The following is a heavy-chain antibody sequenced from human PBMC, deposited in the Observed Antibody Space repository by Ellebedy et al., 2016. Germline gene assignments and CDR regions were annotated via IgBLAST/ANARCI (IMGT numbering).Heavy chain of an antibody. CDR3: ARGRWGTATTDIDY. Sequence: GGSLRLSCAASGFTFSDHGMSWVRQAPGKGLEWISAITGDGGGTYYADSVKGRFTISRDSSKNTLYLQMSSLRAEDTAVYYCARGRWGTATTDIDYWGQGTLVTVSS. CDR1: GFTFSDHG. J-gene: IGHJ4*02. CDR2: ITGDGGGT. V-gene: IGHV3-23*01. D-gene: IGHD1-26*01.